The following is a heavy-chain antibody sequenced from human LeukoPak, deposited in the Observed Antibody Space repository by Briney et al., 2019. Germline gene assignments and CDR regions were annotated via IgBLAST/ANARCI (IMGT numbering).Heavy chain of an antibody. Sequence: GGSLRLSCAASGFTFSSYWMHWVRQAPGKGLVWVSRINSDGSSTSYADSVKGRFTISRDNAKNTLYLQMNSLRAEDTAVYYCARDYCSSTSCYFDYYYYGMDVWGQGTTVTVSS. CDR2: INSDGSST. V-gene: IGHV3-74*01. CDR1: GFTFSSYW. D-gene: IGHD2-2*01. CDR3: ARDYCSSTSCYFDYYYYGMDV. J-gene: IGHJ6*02.